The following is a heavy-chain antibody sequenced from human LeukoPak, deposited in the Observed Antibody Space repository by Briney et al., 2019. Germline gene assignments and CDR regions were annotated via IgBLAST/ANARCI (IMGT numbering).Heavy chain of an antibody. CDR3: ARAGRTTVTTSRGVYYFDY. CDR1: GFTFSSYA. J-gene: IGHJ4*02. Sequence: PGGSLRLSCAASGFTFSSYAMHWVRQAPGKGLEWVAVISYDGSNKYYADSVKGRFTISRDNSKNTLYLQMNSLRAEDTAVYYCARAGRTTVTTSRGVYYFDYWGQGTLVTVSS. D-gene: IGHD4-17*01. CDR2: ISYDGSNK. V-gene: IGHV3-30-3*01.